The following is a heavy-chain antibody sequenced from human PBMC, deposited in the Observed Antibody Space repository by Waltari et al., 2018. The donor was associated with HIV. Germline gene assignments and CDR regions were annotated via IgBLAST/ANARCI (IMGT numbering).Heavy chain of an antibody. D-gene: IGHD2-2*02. CDR2: ISADNCNT. Sequence: QVQLVQSGAEVKKPGASVKVSCKASGYTFTSYGISWVRQAPGQGLEWMGWISADNCNTNYAQKIQGRVTMTTDTSTSTAYMELRSLRSDDTAVYYCARDGVRYCSSTSGHTHFDYWGQGTLVTVSS. J-gene: IGHJ4*02. CDR3: ARDGVRYCSSTSGHTHFDY. CDR1: GYTFTSYG. V-gene: IGHV1-18*01.